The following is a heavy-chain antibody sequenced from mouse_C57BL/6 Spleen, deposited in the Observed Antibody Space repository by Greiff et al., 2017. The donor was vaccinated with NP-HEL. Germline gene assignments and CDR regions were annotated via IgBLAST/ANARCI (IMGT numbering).Heavy chain of an antibody. J-gene: IGHJ3*01. CDR2: IDPSDSYT. D-gene: IGHD4-1*01. CDR1: GYTFTSYW. Sequence: VQLQQPGAELVKPGASVKLSCKASGYTFTSYWMQWVKQRPGQGLEWIGEIDPSDSYTNYNQKFKGKATLTVDTSSSTAYMQLSSLTSEDSAVYYCARVEGTGTKDWFAYWGQGTLVTVSA. V-gene: IGHV1-50*01. CDR3: ARVEGTGTKDWFAY.